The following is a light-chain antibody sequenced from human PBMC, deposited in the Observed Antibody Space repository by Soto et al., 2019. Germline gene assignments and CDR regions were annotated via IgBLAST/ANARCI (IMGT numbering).Light chain of an antibody. V-gene: IGKV3-11*01. J-gene: IGKJ2*01. Sequence: DIVLTQSPATLSLSPGERATLSCRASESISNYLLWYQQRPGQAPRLLIYDASTRASGIPARFSASASGTDFTLTISRLETEDFAVFFCQQRKKWPYTFGQGTKLEIK. CDR2: DAS. CDR1: ESISNY. CDR3: QQRKKWPYT.